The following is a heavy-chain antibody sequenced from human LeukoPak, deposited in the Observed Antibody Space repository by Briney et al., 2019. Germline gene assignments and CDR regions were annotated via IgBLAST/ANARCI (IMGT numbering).Heavy chain of an antibody. CDR3: SNWVEGARPSLDY. CDR2: IKGDGSST. Sequence: GSLRLSCAASGFTFSTYWMHWVRQAPGKGLVWVARIKGDGSSTIYADSVKGRFTISRDNSKNTLYLEMNSLRAEDTAVYYCSNWVEGARPSLDYWGQGALVTVSS. D-gene: IGHD6-6*01. V-gene: IGHV3-74*01. CDR1: GFTFSTYW. J-gene: IGHJ4*02.